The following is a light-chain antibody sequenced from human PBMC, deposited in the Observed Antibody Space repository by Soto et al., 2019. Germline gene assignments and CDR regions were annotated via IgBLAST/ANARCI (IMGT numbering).Light chain of an antibody. CDR3: QQYNSYQWT. V-gene: IGKV1-5*01. CDR1: QSISSW. Sequence: DIQMTQSPSTLSASVGDRVTITCRASQSISSWLAWYQQKPGKAPNLLIYDASSLESGVPSRFSGSGSGTEFTLTISSLQPDDFATYYCQQYNSYQWTFGQGTKVEIK. J-gene: IGKJ1*01. CDR2: DAS.